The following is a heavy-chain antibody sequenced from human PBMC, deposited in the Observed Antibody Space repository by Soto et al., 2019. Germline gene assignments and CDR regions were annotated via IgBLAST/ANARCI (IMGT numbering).Heavy chain of an antibody. D-gene: IGHD3-16*01. Sequence: GGSLRLSCVASGFPFSSYAMSWFRQTPGKGLEWVSGISGSGGRTYYADSVKGRFTISRDNSNNTLSLQMHILRVEDTAVYFCAKGGYYSLFDIWGQGTMVTVSS. CDR2: ISGSGGRT. CDR1: GFPFSSYA. V-gene: IGHV3-23*01. J-gene: IGHJ3*02. CDR3: AKGGYYSLFDI.